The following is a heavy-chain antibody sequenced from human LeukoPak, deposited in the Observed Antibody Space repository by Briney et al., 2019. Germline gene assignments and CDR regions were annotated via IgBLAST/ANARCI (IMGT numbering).Heavy chain of an antibody. D-gene: IGHD2-21*02. V-gene: IGHV3-30*02. CDR1: GFTFSSYG. CDR3: AKERTRVTGGWT. Sequence: GGSLRLSCAASGFTFSSYGMHWVRQAPGKGLEWVTFIRYDGNNKYYADSVKGRFTISRDNYKNTVYLQMNSLRAEDTAVYYCAKERTRVTGGWTWGQGTLVTVSS. CDR2: IRYDGNNK. J-gene: IGHJ5*02.